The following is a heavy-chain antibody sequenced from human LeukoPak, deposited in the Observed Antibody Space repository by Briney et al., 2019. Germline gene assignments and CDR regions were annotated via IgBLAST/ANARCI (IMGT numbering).Heavy chain of an antibody. Sequence: ASVKVSCKASGYSFTSNYIHWVRQAPGQGLEWMGMIYPRDGSTSYAQRFQGRVTVTRDTSTSTVHMELGGLRSEDTAVYYCARDQEAFDYWGQGTLVTVSS. J-gene: IGHJ4*02. V-gene: IGHV1-46*01. CDR1: GYSFTSNY. CDR2: IYPRDGST. CDR3: ARDQEAFDY.